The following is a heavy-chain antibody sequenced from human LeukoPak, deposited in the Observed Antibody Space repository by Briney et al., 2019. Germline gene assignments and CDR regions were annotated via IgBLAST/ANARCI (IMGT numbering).Heavy chain of an antibody. J-gene: IGHJ4*02. CDR2: ISGSGGST. Sequence: GGSLRLSCAASGFTFSSYGMSWVRQAPGKGLEWVSAISGSGGSTYYADSVKGRFTISRDNSKNSLFLQMNSLRAEDTAVYYCASRKYYYGSGSYTQDYWGQGTLVTVSS. D-gene: IGHD3-10*01. CDR1: GFTFSSYG. V-gene: IGHV3-23*01. CDR3: ASRKYYYGSGSYTQDY.